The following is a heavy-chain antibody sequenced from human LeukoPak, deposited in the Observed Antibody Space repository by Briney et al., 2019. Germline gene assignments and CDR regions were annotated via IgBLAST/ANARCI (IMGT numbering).Heavy chain of an antibody. CDR3: AGGIAAVGYYYYYMDV. CDR2: IYYSGST. V-gene: IGHV4-59*01. Sequence: NPSETLSLTCTVSGGSISSYYWSWIRQPPGKGLEWIGYIYYSGSTNYNPSLKSRVTISVDTSKNQFSLKLSSVTAADTAVYYCAGGIAAVGYYYYYMDVWGKGTTVTVSS. J-gene: IGHJ6*03. D-gene: IGHD6-13*01. CDR1: GGSISSYY.